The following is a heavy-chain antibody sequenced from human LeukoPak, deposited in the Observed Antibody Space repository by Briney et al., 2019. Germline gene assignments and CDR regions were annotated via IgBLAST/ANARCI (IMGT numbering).Heavy chain of an antibody. CDR1: GGSISSSSYY. CDR3: ARVTRQDYTVTRPAYAFDI. D-gene: IGHD4-17*01. CDR2: IYYSGST. V-gene: IGHV4-39*01. Sequence: PSETLSLTCTVSGGSISSSSYYWGWIRQPPGKGLEWIGSIYYSGSTYYNPSLKSRVTISVDTSKNQFSLKLSSVTAADTAVYYCARVTRQDYTVTRPAYAFDIWGQGTMVTVSS. J-gene: IGHJ3*02.